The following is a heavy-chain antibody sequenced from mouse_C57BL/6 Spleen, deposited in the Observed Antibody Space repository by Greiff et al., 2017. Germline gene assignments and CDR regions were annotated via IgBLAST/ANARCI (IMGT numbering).Heavy chain of an antibody. CDR1: GYTFTSYW. D-gene: IGHD2-10*02. J-gene: IGHJ2*01. Sequence: QVQLQQPGAELVKPGASVKLSCKASGYTFTSYWMQWVKQRPGQGLEWIGEIDPSDSYTNYNQKFKGKATLTVDTSSSTAYMQLSSLTSEDSAVYYCARGYGNSCDYWGQGTTLTVSS. CDR3: ARGYGNSCDY. V-gene: IGHV1-50*01. CDR2: IDPSDSYT.